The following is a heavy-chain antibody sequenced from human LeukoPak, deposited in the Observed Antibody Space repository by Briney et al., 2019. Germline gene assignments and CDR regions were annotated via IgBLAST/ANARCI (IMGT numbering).Heavy chain of an antibody. CDR3: AKVNHYYDSSGLDY. V-gene: IGHV3-7*01. CDR1: GFTFSSYW. D-gene: IGHD3-22*01. CDR2: IKQDGSEK. Sequence: GGSLRLSCAASGFTFSSYWMSWVRQAPGKGLEWVANIKQDGSEKYYVDSVKGRFTISRDNSKNTLYLQMNSLRAEDTAVYYCAKVNHYYDSSGLDYWGQGTLVTVSS. J-gene: IGHJ4*02.